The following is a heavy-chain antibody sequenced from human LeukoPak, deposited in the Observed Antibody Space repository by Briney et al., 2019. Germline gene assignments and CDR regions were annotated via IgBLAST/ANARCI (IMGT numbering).Heavy chain of an antibody. Sequence: SETLSLTCTVSASSVASDYFWGWIRQAPGTGLEWIGMIFHSGATFYNPSLESRVAISVDTTKNQLSLTLRSLSAGDSALYYCVRLACPLGPYYIDSWGQGTLVTVSS. J-gene: IGHJ4*02. CDR1: ASSVASDYF. CDR3: VRLACPLGPYYIDS. V-gene: IGHV4-38-2*02. CDR2: IFHSGAT.